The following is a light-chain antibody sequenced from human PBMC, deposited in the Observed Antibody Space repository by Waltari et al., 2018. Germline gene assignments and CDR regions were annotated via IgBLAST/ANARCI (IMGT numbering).Light chain of an antibody. CDR3: SSYTSSSTWV. CDR2: DVS. Sequence: QSALTQPASVSGSPGQSITIPCTGTSSDVGGYNYVPWYQQPPGKAPKVMIYDVSKRPSGVSNRFSGSKSGNTASLTISGLQAEDEADYYCSSYTSSSTWVFGGGTKLTVL. CDR1: SSDVGGYNY. V-gene: IGLV2-14*01. J-gene: IGLJ3*02.